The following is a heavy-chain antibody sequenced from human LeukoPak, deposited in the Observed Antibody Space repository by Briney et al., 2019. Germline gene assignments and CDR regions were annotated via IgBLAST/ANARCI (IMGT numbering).Heavy chain of an antibody. J-gene: IGHJ5*02. CDR1: GYRFTSYG. D-gene: IGHD2-15*01. V-gene: IGHV1-18*01. CDR3: AREGYCSGGTCYSTMNWFDP. Sequence: ASVKVSCKASGYRFTSYGITWVRQAPGQGLEWMGWISAYNGNTNYAQKLQGRVALTTDTSTSTAYMELRSLRSDDTAVYYCAREGYCSGGTCYSTMNWFDPWGQGTLVTVSS. CDR2: ISAYNGNT.